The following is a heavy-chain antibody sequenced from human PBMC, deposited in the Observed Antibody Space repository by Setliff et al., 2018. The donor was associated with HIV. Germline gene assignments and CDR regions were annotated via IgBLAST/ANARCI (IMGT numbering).Heavy chain of an antibody. CDR3: ARDRGSSGWWGDSNKNYMDV. CDR1: GDSISSYF. V-gene: IGHV4-4*09. D-gene: IGHD6-19*01. Sequence: KASETLSLTCTVSGDSISSYFWSWIRQSPGKGLEWIGYIYTSGSTNYNPSLKSRVTISVGKSKNQFSLKLSSVTAADTAVYYCARDRGSSGWWGDSNKNYMDVWGKGTTVTVSS. J-gene: IGHJ6*03. CDR2: IYTSGST.